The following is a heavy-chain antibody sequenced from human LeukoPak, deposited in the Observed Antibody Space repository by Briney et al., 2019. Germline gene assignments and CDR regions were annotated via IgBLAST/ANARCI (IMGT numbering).Heavy chain of an antibody. D-gene: IGHD6-19*01. CDR2: IYYSGST. J-gene: IGHJ4*02. Sequence: PSETLSVTCTVSGGSISSYYWSWIRQPPGKGLEWIGYIYYSGSTNYNPSLKSRVTISVDTSKNQFSLKLSSVTAADTAVYYCASAEGYSSGWYLVYWGQGTLVTVSS. CDR3: ASAEGYSSGWYLVY. CDR1: GGSISSYY. V-gene: IGHV4-59*01.